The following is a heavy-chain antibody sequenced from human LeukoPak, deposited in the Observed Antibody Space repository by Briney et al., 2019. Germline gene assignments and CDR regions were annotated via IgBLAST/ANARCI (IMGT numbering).Heavy chain of an antibody. V-gene: IGHV4-4*02. J-gene: IGHJ4*02. CDR1: GGSISSRNW. CDR2: IYHSGSA. D-gene: IGHD4-17*01. CDR3: ARASHDYGDYSHFDY. Sequence: SGTLSLTCAVSGGSISSRNWWSWVRQPPGKGLEWIGEIYHSGSANYNPSLKTRVTISVDKSKNQFSLKLSSVTAADTAVYYCARASHDYGDYSHFDYWGQGTLVTVSS.